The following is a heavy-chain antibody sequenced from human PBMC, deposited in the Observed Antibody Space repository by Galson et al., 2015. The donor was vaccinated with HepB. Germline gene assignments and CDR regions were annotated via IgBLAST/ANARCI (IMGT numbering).Heavy chain of an antibody. Sequence: SLRLSCAASGFTFSSYSMNWVRQAPGKGLEWVSYISSSSSDIYHADSVKGRLTVSRDNARNSLYLQMNSLRAGDTAVYYCARGVAVTTAGAHFDYWGQGTLVTVSS. J-gene: IGHJ4*02. CDR1: GFTFSSYS. V-gene: IGHV3-48*01. CDR2: ISSSSSDI. CDR3: ARGVAVTTAGAHFDY. D-gene: IGHD4-17*01.